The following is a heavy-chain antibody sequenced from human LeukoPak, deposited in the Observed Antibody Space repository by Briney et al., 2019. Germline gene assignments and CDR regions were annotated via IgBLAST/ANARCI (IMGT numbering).Heavy chain of an antibody. CDR1: GYTFTGYY. D-gene: IGHD2-8*02. J-gene: IGHJ4*02. CDR2: INPNSGGT. V-gene: IGHV1-2*02. Sequence: ASVKVSCKASGYTFTGYYMHWVRQAPGQGLEWMGWINPNSGGTNYAQKFQGRVTMTRDTSISTAYMELSRLRSDDTAVYYCARDILLVVYAFDYWGQGTLVTVSS. CDR3: ARDILLVVYAFDY.